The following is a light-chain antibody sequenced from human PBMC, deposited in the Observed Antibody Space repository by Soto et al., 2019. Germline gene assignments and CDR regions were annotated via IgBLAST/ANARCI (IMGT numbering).Light chain of an antibody. CDR1: QSISSW. V-gene: IGKV1-5*01. CDR3: QQYDTYWT. Sequence: DIRMTQSPSTLSASVGDRVSVTCRASQSISSWLAWYQQKPGKAPKLLIYDASSLESGVPSRFSGSGSETEFTLTISSLQPDDVATYYCQQYDTYWTFGQGTKVDIK. CDR2: DAS. J-gene: IGKJ1*01.